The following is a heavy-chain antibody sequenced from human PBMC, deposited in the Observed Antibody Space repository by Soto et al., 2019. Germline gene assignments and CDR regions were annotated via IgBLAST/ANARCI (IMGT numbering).Heavy chain of an antibody. J-gene: IGHJ5*02. CDR1: CGSISSSSYY. CDR2: IYYSGST. V-gene: IGHV4-39*01. D-gene: IGHD6-13*01. CDR3: ARHQVAVAGTAPFDP. Sequence: QLQLQESGPGLVKPSETLSLTCTVSCGSISSSSYYWGWIRQPPVKGLEWIGSIYYSGSTYYNPSRKSRVTISVDTSNHQFSLKLSSVTAADTAVYYCARHQVAVAGTAPFDPWGQGTLVTVSS.